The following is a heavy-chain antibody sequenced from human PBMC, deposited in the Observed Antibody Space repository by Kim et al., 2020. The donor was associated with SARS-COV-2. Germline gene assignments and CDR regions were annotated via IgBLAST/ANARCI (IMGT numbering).Heavy chain of an antibody. J-gene: IGHJ4*02. Sequence: GGSLRLSCAASGFTFSNAWMSWVRQAPGKGLEWVGRIKSKTDGGTTDYAAPVKGRFTISRDDSKNTLYLQMNSLKTEDTAVYYCTTDPSVVVVVAATTSFGDYWGQGTLVTVSS. CDR1: GFTFSNAW. D-gene: IGHD2-15*01. CDR2: IKSKTDGGTT. CDR3: TTDPSVVVVVAATTSFGDY. V-gene: IGHV3-15*01.